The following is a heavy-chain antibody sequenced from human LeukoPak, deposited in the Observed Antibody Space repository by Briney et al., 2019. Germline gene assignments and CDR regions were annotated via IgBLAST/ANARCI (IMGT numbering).Heavy chain of an antibody. Sequence: SETLSLTCTVSGGSISSYYWSWIRQPPGKGLEWIGYIYYSGSTNYNPSLKSRVTISVDTSKNQFSLKLSSVTAADTAVYYCARMAYSSGWFYGMDVWGKGTTVTVSS. CDR2: IYYSGST. CDR1: GGSISSYY. CDR3: ARMAYSSGWFYGMDV. D-gene: IGHD6-19*01. J-gene: IGHJ6*04. V-gene: IGHV4-59*01.